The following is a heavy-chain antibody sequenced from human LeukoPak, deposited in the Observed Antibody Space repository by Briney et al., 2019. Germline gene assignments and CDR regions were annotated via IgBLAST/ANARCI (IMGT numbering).Heavy chain of an antibody. J-gene: IGHJ4*02. Sequence: PGGSLRLSCAASGFPFSSYAMHWVRQAPGKGLEWVAVISYDGSNKYYADSVKGRFTISRDNSKNTLYLQMNSLRAEDTAVYYCARDGRRYSSGWYPTLYYFDYWGQGTLVTVSS. V-gene: IGHV3-30*04. CDR1: GFPFSSYA. D-gene: IGHD6-19*01. CDR2: ISYDGSNK. CDR3: ARDGRRYSSGWYPTLYYFDY.